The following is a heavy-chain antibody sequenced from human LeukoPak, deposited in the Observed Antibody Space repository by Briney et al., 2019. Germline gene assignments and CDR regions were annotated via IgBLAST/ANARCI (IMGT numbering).Heavy chain of an antibody. V-gene: IGHV4-59*01. CDR2: IYYSGST. CDR1: GGSISSYY. Sequence: SETLSLTCTVSGGSISSYYWSWIRQPPGKGLEWIGYIYYSGSTNYNPSLKSRVTISVDTSKNQFSLKLSSVTAADTAVYYCARQDIVATQGAFDIWGQGTMVTVSS. CDR3: ARQDIVATQGAFDI. D-gene: IGHD5-12*01. J-gene: IGHJ3*02.